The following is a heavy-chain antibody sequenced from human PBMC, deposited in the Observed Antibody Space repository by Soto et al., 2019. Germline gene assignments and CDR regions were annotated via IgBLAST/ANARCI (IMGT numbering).Heavy chain of an antibody. CDR3: ARGTGGFPTAYYYYGMDV. CDR2: INHSGST. CDR1: GGSFSGYY. V-gene: IGHV4-34*01. Sequence: SETLSLTCAVYGGSFSGYYWSWIRQPPGKGLEWIGEINHSGSTNYNPPLKSRVTISVDTSKNQFSLKLSSVTAADTAVYYCARGTGGFPTAYYYYGMDVWGQGTTVTVSS. D-gene: IGHD3-16*01. J-gene: IGHJ6*02.